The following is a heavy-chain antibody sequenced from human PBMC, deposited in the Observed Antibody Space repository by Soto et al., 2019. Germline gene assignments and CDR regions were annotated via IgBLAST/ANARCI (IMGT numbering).Heavy chain of an antibody. CDR3: TRPSVRGSGWFYYGMDV. V-gene: IGHV3-49*04. Sequence: PGGSLRLSCTASGFTFGDYAMSWVRQAPGKGLERVGFIRSKAYGGTTEYAASVKGRFTISRDDSKSIAYLQMNSLKTEDTAVYYCTRPSVRGSGWFYYGMDVWGQGTTVTVSS. D-gene: IGHD3-3*01. CDR2: IRSKAYGGTT. CDR1: GFTFGDYA. J-gene: IGHJ6*02.